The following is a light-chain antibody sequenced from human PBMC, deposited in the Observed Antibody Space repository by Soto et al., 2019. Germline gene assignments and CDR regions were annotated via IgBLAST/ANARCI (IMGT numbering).Light chain of an antibody. CDR3: QHRSNWRRT. J-gene: IGKJ2*01. Sequence: EIVLTQSPATLSLSPGERATLSCRASQSISSYSAWYQQKPGQAPRLLIYDASNRATGIPARFSGSGSGTDFTLTISSLEPEDFAVYFCQHRSNWRRTFGQGTKLEIK. V-gene: IGKV3-11*01. CDR2: DAS. CDR1: QSISSY.